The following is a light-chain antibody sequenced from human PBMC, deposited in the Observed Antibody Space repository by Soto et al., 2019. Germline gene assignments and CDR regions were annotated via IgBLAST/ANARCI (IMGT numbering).Light chain of an antibody. J-gene: IGKJ4*01. CDR3: QHRFNWPLT. V-gene: IGKV3-11*01. Sequence: EIVLTQSPATLSLSPGEKATLSCRASQSINTYLGWYQQKPCQAPRLLIYDAPNRATGVPARFSGSGSGTDFTPAITNLEPEDFAVDYCQHRFNWPLTFGAGTKVEI. CDR1: QSINTY. CDR2: DAP.